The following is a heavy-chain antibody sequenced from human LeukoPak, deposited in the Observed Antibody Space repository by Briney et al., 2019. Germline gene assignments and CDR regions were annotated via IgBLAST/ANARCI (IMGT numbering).Heavy chain of an antibody. D-gene: IGHD6-19*01. CDR3: ARDPYSSGWYADY. J-gene: IGHJ4*02. CDR2: ISYDGSNK. V-gene: IGHV3-30*04. Sequence: PGGSLRLSCAASGFTFSSYAMHWVRQAPGKGLEWVAVISYDGSNKYYADSVKGRFTISRDNSKNTLYLQMNSLRAEDTAVYYCARDPYSSGWYADYWGQGTLVTVSS. CDR1: GFTFSSYA.